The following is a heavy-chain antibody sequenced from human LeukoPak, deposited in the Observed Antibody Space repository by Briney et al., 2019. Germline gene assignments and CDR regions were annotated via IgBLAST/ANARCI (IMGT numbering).Heavy chain of an antibody. D-gene: IGHD5-18*01. Sequence: GGSLRLSCAASGFTFDDYAMNWVRQVPGRGLEWFSGINWNGRITEYADSVKDRFTISRQNTKNSLYLYMNNLGGEDTALYFCARGSVQLWLRDTYYYMDVWGKGTTVTVSS. CDR2: INWNGRIT. CDR1: GFTFDDYA. V-gene: IGHV3-20*04. J-gene: IGHJ6*03. CDR3: ARGSVQLWLRDTYYYMDV.